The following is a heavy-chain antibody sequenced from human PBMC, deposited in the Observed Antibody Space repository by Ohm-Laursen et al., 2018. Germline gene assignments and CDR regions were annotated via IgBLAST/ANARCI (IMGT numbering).Heavy chain of an antibody. V-gene: IGHV1-2*02. CDR3: ARSRYKWNYGYFDY. J-gene: IGHJ4*02. Sequence: ASVKVSCKASGSTFTGYHMHWVRQAPGQGLEWMGWINPDSGGTNYAQRFQGRVTMTRDTSISAAYMEVSRLRSDDTAVYYCARSRYKWNYGYFDYWGQGTLVIVST. CDR2: INPDSGGT. D-gene: IGHD1-7*01. CDR1: GSTFTGYH.